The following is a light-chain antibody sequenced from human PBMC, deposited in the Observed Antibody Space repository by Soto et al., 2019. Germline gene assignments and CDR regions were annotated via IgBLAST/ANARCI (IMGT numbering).Light chain of an antibody. J-gene: IGKJ2*01. CDR2: GAS. CDR3: QQYNSWPLFT. Sequence: DIVMTQSPSSLSVSPLERSTLSCRASQSVSSNLAWYQHKPGQAPRFLIYGASTRATGVPARFSGSGSGTEFTLTISSLQSEDFAIYYCQQYNSWPLFTFGQGTKVDIK. V-gene: IGKV3-15*01. CDR1: QSVSSN.